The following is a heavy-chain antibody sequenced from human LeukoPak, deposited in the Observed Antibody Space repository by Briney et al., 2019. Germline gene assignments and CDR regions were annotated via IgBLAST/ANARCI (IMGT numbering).Heavy chain of an antibody. CDR1: GYTFSSND. J-gene: IGHJ4*02. V-gene: IGHV1-8*01. CDR2: MNPENGNT. Sequence: ASVKVSCKASGYTFSSNDINWVRQATGQGLEWMGWMNPENGNTGYAERFQGRVTLTRNTSISTAYMELSSLASEDTAVYYCARRYAGGWTDYWGQGTLVTVSS. CDR3: ARRYAGGWTDY. D-gene: IGHD6-19*01.